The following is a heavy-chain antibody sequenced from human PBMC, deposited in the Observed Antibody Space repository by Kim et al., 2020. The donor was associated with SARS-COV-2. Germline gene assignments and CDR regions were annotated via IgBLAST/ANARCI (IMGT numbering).Heavy chain of an antibody. J-gene: IGHJ4*02. CDR1: GLTFSRYA. Sequence: GGSLRLSCAASGLTFSRYAMHWVRQAPGKGLEWVAVISYDGSKKYYADSVKGRFTISRDNSKNTLDLQMNSLREEDTAMYYCARDHEPPQNEVVTGIALFDFWGQGTLVTVSS. D-gene: IGHD2-21*02. V-gene: IGHV3-30-3*01. CDR2: ISYDGSKK. CDR3: ARDHEPPQNEVVTGIALFDF.